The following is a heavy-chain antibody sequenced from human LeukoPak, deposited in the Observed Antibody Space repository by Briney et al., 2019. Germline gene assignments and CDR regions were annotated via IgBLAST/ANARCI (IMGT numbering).Heavy chain of an antibody. Sequence: GGSLRLSCAASGFTFSSYAMSWVRQAPGKGLEWVSAISGSGGSTYYADSVKGRFTISRDNSKNTLYLQMNSLRAEDTAVYYCARHRGLTYYYGSGSLTCVYWGQGTLVTVSS. CDR3: ARHRGLTYYYGSGSLTCVY. D-gene: IGHD3-10*01. CDR2: ISGSGGST. CDR1: GFTFSSYA. J-gene: IGHJ4*02. V-gene: IGHV3-23*01.